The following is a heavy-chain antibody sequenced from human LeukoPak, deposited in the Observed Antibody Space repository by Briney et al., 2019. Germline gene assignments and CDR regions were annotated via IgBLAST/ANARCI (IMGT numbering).Heavy chain of an antibody. Sequence: GGSLRLSCAASGFTFSSYEMNWVRQAPGKGLEWVSYISSSNTIYYADSVKGRFTISRDNAKNSLYFQMNSLRADDTAVYYCARWGVGDYWGQGTLVTVSS. CDR3: ARWGVGDY. J-gene: IGHJ4*02. V-gene: IGHV3-48*03. CDR1: GFTFSSYE. CDR2: ISSSNTI. D-gene: IGHD1-26*01.